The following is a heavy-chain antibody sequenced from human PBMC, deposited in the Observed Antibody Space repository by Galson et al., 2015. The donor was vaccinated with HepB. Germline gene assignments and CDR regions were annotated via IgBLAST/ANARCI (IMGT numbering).Heavy chain of an antibody. D-gene: IGHD2-15*01. CDR3: ARAPGYCSGGSCLIHFQH. CDR2: INAGNGNT. V-gene: IGHV1-3*01. J-gene: IGHJ1*01. Sequence: SVKVSCKASGYTFTSYAMHWVRQAPGQRLEWMGWINAGNGNTKYSQKFQGRVTITRDTSASTAYMELSSLRSEDTAVYYCARAPGYCSGGSCLIHFQHWGQGTLVTVSS. CDR1: GYTFTSYA.